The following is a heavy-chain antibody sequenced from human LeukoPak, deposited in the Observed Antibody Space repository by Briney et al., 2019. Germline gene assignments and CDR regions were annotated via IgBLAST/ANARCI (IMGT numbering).Heavy chain of an antibody. CDR1: GDSVSRKSAA. CDR2: TYYRSKWSS. D-gene: IGHD6-13*01. V-gene: IGHV6-1*01. Sequence: SQTLSLTCAISGDSVSRKSAAWDWVRQSPSRGLEWLGRTYYRSKWSSGYAESVKSRITINTDTSKRQFHLQLKSVTPEDTDVYYCARSQLGETFDYWRQGALVTVSS. J-gene: IGHJ4*02. CDR3: ARSQLGETFDY.